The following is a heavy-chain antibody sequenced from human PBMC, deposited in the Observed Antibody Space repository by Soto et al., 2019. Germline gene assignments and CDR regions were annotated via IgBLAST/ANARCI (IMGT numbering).Heavy chain of an antibody. J-gene: IGHJ4*02. CDR2: ISYDGSNK. CDR3: AKDRHYYGSGSYWGPYFDY. CDR1: GFTFSSYG. V-gene: IGHV3-30*18. Sequence: ESGGGVVQPGRSLRLSCAASGFTFSSYGMHWVRQAPGKGLEWVAVISYDGSNKYYADSVKGRFTISRDNSKNTLYLQMNSLRAEDTAVYYCAKDRHYYGSGSYWGPYFDYWGQGTLVTVSS. D-gene: IGHD3-10*01.